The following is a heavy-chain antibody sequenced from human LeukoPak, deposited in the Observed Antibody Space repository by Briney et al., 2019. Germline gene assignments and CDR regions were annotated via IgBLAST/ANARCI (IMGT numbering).Heavy chain of an antibody. Sequence: PGGSLRLSCAASGFTFSSYWMHWVRQAPGKGLVWVPRINSDGSSTSYADSVKGRFTISRDNAKNTLYLQMNSLRAEDTAVYYCARDRIWFGELPNYWGQGTLVTVSS. D-gene: IGHD3-10*01. CDR3: ARDRIWFGELPNY. J-gene: IGHJ4*02. CDR2: INSDGSST. V-gene: IGHV3-74*01. CDR1: GFTFSSYW.